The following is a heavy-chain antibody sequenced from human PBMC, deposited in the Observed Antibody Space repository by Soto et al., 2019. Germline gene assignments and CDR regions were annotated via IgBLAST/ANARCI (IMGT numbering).Heavy chain of an antibody. CDR3: ARDYVLHSSGWSFTFNY. CDR2: ISSSSSYI. CDR1: GFTFSSYS. D-gene: IGHD6-19*01. Sequence: GGSLRLSCAASGFTFSSYSMNWVRQAPGKGLEWVSSISSSSSYIYYADSVKGRFTISRDNAKNSLYLQMNSLRAEDTAVYYCARDYVLHSSGWSFTFNYWGQGTLVTVSS. V-gene: IGHV3-21*01. J-gene: IGHJ4*02.